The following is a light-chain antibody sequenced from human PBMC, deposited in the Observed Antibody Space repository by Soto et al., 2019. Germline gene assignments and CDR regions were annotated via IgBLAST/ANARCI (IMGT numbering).Light chain of an antibody. Sequence: QSVLTQPPSVSGSPGQSVTISCTGTSSDVGSYNRVSWYQQPPGTAPKLMIYEVTNRPSGVPNRFSASKSGNTASLTISGLQADDEADYYCTSYTSSRTGVFGGGTKLTVL. CDR3: TSYTSSRTGV. CDR1: SSDVGSYNR. CDR2: EVT. V-gene: IGLV2-18*02. J-gene: IGLJ3*02.